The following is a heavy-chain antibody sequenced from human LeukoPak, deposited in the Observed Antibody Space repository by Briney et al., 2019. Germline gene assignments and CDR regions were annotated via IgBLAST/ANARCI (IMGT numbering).Heavy chain of an antibody. CDR1: GGSFSGYY. D-gene: IGHD2-15*01. V-gene: IGHV4-34*01. Sequence: SETLSLTCAVYGGSFSGYYWSWIRQPPGKGLEWMGEINHSGSTNYNPSLKSRVTISVDTSKNQFSLQLSSGTAADTAVYYCASRVVAGFTHAANYNWFDPWGQGTPVTVSS. CDR2: INHSGST. CDR3: ASRVVAGFTHAANYNWFDP. J-gene: IGHJ5*02.